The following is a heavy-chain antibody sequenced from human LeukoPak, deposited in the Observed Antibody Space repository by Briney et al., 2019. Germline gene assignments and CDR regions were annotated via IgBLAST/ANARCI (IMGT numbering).Heavy chain of an antibody. J-gene: IGHJ4*02. Sequence: PGESLKISCKGSGYSFTSYWIGWVRQMPGKGLEWMGIIYPDDSDTRYSPSFQGQVTMSAGKSISTAYLQWSSLRASDTAMYYCARRVRVAGATDYFDYWGQGTLVTVSS. CDR3: ARRVRVAGATDYFDY. CDR1: GYSFTSYW. CDR2: IYPDDSDT. D-gene: IGHD1-26*01. V-gene: IGHV5-51*01.